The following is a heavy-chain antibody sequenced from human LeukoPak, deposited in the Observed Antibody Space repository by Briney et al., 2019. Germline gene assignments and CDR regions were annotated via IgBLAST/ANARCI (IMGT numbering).Heavy chain of an antibody. J-gene: IGHJ6*03. V-gene: IGHV4-59*11. Sequence: SETLSLTCTVSGGSISSHYWSWIRQTPGKGLEWIGYIYYSGSTNFNPSLKSRVTISVDTSKNQFSLKMSSVTAADTAVYFCARGGPPGYYYDYYMDVWGKGTTVTISS. CDR1: GGSISSHY. CDR3: ARGGPPGYYYDYYMDV. CDR2: IYYSGST.